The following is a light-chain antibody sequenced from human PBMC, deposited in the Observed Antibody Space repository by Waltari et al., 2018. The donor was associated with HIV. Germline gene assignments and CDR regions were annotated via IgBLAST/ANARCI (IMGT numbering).Light chain of an antibody. J-gene: IGKJ2*01. CDR2: GAS. CDR1: PRVSVN. Sequence: EVVMTQSPATLSVSPGERATLTCRASPRVSVNLAWCQQKPGQPPSLLIYGASTRATGVPARFSGSGSETEFTLTISSLRSEDFAVYYCQQYNYWPPYTFGQGTKLEI. CDR3: QQYNYWPPYT. V-gene: IGKV3-15*01.